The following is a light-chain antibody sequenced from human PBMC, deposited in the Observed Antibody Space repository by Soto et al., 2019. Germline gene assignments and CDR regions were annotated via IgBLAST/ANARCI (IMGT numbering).Light chain of an antibody. Sequence: QSALTQPASVSGSPGQSITISCTGTSGDVGGYSYVSWYQQHPGKAPKVMIYEVNQRPSGVPNRFSGSTSVNTASLTISRLQAEDEANYYCSSYICTTGYVFGTGTKVIVL. CDR3: SSYICTTGYV. CDR2: EVN. V-gene: IGLV2-14*01. CDR1: SGDVGGYSY. J-gene: IGLJ1*01.